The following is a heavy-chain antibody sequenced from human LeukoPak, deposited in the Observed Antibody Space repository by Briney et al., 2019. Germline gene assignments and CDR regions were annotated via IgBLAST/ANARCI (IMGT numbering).Heavy chain of an antibody. CDR3: ARNIAAAGTGWYYYYGMDV. Sequence: ASVKVSCKASGYTFTGYFIHWVRQAPGQGLEWMGIINPSGGSTSYAQKFQGRVTMTRDTSTSTVYMELSSLRSEDTAVYYCARNIAAAGTGWYYYYGMDVRGQGTTVTVSS. D-gene: IGHD6-13*01. J-gene: IGHJ6*02. V-gene: IGHV1-46*01. CDR2: INPSGGST. CDR1: GYTFTGYF.